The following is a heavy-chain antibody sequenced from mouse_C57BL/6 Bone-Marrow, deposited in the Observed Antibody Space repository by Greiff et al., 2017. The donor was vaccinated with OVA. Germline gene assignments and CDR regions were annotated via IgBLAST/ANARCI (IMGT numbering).Heavy chain of an antibody. V-gene: IGHV3-1*01. D-gene: IGHD1-1*01. CDR1: GYSITSGYD. CDR2: ISYSGST. Sequence: EVKLVESGPGMVKPSQSLSLTCTVTGYSITSGYDWHWIRHFPGNKLEWMGYISYSGSTNYNPSLKSRISITHDTSKNHFFLKLNSVTTEDTATYYCARVLRFYSFDYWGQGTTLTVSS. CDR3: ARVLRFYSFDY. J-gene: IGHJ2*01.